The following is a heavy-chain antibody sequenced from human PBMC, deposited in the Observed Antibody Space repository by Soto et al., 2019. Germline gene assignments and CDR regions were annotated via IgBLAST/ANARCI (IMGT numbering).Heavy chain of an antibody. J-gene: IGHJ4*02. CDR3: ARTPLKKYCSGGSCETGPYYFDY. CDR2: MNPNSGNT. CDR1: GYTFTTYD. V-gene: IGHV1-8*01. D-gene: IGHD2-15*01. Sequence: ASVKVSWKASGYTFTTYDINWVRQATGQGLEWMGWMNPNSGNTGYAQKFQGRVTMTRNTSISTAYMELSSLRSEDTAVYYCARTPLKKYCSGGSCETGPYYFDYWGQGTLVTVSS.